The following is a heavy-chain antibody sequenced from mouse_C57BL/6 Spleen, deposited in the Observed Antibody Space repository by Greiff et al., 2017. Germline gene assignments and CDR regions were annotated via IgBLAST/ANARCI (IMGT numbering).Heavy chain of an antibody. Sequence: QVQLQQPGTELVKPGASVKLSCKASGYTFTSYWMHWVKQRPGQGLEWIGNINPSNGGTNYNEKFKSKATLTVDKSSSTAYMQLSILTSEDSAVYYCASVYYDDDDSYWYFDVWGTGTTVTVSS. CDR2: INPSNGGT. D-gene: IGHD2-4*01. V-gene: IGHV1-53*01. CDR1: GYTFTSYW. J-gene: IGHJ1*03. CDR3: ASVYYDDDDSYWYFDV.